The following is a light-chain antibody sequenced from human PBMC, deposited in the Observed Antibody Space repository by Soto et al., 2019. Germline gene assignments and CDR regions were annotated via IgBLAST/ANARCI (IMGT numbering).Light chain of an antibody. CDR1: QSVSSY. Sequence: EVVLTQSPATLSLSPGERATLSCRASQSVSSYLAWYQQKPVQAPRLLIYDASNRATGIPARFSGSGSGTDFTLTISSLEPEDFAVYYCQHRSHWPPWTFGQGTKV. V-gene: IGKV3-11*01. CDR3: QHRSHWPPWT. CDR2: DAS. J-gene: IGKJ1*01.